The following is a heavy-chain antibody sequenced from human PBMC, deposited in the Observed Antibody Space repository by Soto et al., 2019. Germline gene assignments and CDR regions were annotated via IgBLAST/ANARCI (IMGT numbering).Heavy chain of an antibody. J-gene: IGHJ4*02. CDR1: GGSISSGGYY. CDR2: IYYNGDT. V-gene: IGHV4-31*01. D-gene: IGHD7-27*01. Sequence: QVQLQESGPGLVKPSQTLSLTCTVSGGSISSGGYYWSWIRQHPGKGLEWIGYIYYNGDTYYNPSQTSLVSMAIDTSKNQFSLRLTSVTAEYTAVYYCARSHRDNWGSPDYFDYWGQGTLVTVTS. CDR3: ARSHRDNWGSPDYFDY.